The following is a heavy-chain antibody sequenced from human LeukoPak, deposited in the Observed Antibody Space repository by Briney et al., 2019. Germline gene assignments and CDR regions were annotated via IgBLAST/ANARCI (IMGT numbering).Heavy chain of an antibody. V-gene: IGHV4-38-2*01. J-gene: IGHJ4*02. CDR2: IYHSGST. CDR3: ARSPAY. CDR1: GYSISSDYY. Sequence: SETLSLTCDVSGYSISSDYYWGWIRQPPGKGLEWIGSIYHSGSTYYNTSLKSQITISANTSKNQFFLKLSSVTAADTAVYYCARSPAYWGQGTLVTVSS.